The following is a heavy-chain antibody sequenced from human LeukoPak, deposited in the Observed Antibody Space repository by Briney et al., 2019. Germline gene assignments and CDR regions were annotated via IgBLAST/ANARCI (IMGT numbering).Heavy chain of an antibody. Sequence: SETLSLTCTVSGGSISSYYWNWIRQPAGKGLEWIGHIYTSGSTYHNPSLKSRVTISVDTSKNQFSLKLSSVTAADTAVYYCARVGSRKNWFDPWGQGTLVTVSS. CDR2: IYTSGST. CDR3: ARVGSRKNWFDP. CDR1: GGSISSYY. J-gene: IGHJ5*02. V-gene: IGHV4-4*07. D-gene: IGHD1-14*01.